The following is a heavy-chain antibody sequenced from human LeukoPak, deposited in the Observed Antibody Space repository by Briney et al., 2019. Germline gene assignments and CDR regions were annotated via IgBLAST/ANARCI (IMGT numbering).Heavy chain of an antibody. CDR1: DDSISDYY. J-gene: IGHJ4*02. Sequence: SETLSLTCTVSDDSISDYYRGWIRQPPGKGLEWIGYFYNSGRSTYNPSLKSRVTISAGTSKNHFSLKLNSVTTADTAVYYCTRGAGWLIDYWGQGILVTVSS. V-gene: IGHV4-59*01. CDR3: TRGAGWLIDY. D-gene: IGHD3-16*01. CDR2: FYNSGRS.